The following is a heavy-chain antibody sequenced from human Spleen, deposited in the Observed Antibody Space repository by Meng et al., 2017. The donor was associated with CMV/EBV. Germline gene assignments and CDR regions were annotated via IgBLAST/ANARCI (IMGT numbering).Heavy chain of an antibody. CDR3: ARDLTEVGYYCLDV. V-gene: IGHV3-11*01. Sequence: GESLKISCAASGFTFSDYYMAWIRQAPGKGLEWVSYISGIGGHIYYADSVKRRFTISRDNANSTLYLQMNGLRAEDTALYYCARDLTEVGYYCLDVWGQGTTVTVSS. CDR1: GFTFSDYY. D-gene: IGHD1-26*01. J-gene: IGHJ6*02. CDR2: ISGIGGHI.